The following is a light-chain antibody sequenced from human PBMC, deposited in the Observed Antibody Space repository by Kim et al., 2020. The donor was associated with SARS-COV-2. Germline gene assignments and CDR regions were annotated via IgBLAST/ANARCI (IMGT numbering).Light chain of an antibody. CDR3: QQYNRWFALS. Sequence: SPGARSALSCRASQSVGINLAWYQQKPGQAPRLLIYDASTRATSIPARFSGSGSGTEFTLTISSLQSEDSAVYHCQQYNRWFALSFGGGTKVDIK. J-gene: IGKJ4*01. V-gene: IGKV3-15*01. CDR2: DAS. CDR1: QSVGIN.